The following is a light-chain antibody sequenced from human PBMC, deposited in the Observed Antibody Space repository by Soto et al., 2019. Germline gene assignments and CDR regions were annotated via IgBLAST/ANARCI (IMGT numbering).Light chain of an antibody. CDR1: QSVSSY. CDR2: DAS. J-gene: IGKJ4*01. V-gene: IGKV3-11*01. CDR3: QQRSDWPT. Sequence: IVLTQSPATLSLSPGERATLSCRASQSVSSYLAWYQQKGGQAPRLLIYDASSRATGIPARFSGSGSGTDFTLTISNLEPEDFAVYYCQQRSDWPTFGGGTTVEI.